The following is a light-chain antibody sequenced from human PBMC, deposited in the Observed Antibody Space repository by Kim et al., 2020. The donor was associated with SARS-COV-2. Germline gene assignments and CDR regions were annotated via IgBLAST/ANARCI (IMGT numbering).Light chain of an antibody. J-gene: IGLJ2*01. Sequence: QSTTISCTGTSSDVGGYNYVSWYQQHPGKAPKLMIYDVSNRPSGVSNRFSGSKSGNTASLTISGLQAEDEADYYCSSYTSSSTYVVFGGGTQLTVL. CDR3: SSYTSSSTYVV. CDR2: DVS. V-gene: IGLV2-14*03. CDR1: SSDVGGYNY.